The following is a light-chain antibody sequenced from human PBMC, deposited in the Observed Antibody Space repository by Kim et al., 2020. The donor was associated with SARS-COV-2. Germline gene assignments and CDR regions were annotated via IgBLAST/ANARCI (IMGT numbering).Light chain of an antibody. J-gene: IGLJ1*01. CDR2: EVS. CDR1: SSDVGSYNR. CDR3: ISYTSSSTWV. V-gene: IGLV2-18*02. Sequence: GQSVTISCTGTSSDVGSYNRVSWYQQPPGTAPKLMIYEVSNRPSGVPDRFSGSKSGNTASLTISGLQAEDEADYYCISYTSSSTWVFGTGTKVTVL.